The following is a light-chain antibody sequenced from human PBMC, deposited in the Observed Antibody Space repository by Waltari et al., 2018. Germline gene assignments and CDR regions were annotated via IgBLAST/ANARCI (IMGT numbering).Light chain of an antibody. J-gene: IGKJ3*01. CDR1: QSVGNDY. CDR3: HQYYWTPET. V-gene: IGKV3-20*01. Sequence: ETVLTQSPATLSLSPGEGATLSCGAGQSVGNDYLAWYQHKPGQAPRLLIYSTSKRATGVPDRFSGSGSGTEFTLSIARLESEDFALYYCHQYYWTPETFGPGTTVEMK. CDR2: STS.